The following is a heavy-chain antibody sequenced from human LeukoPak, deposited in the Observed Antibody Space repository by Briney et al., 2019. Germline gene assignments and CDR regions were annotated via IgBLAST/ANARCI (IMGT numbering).Heavy chain of an antibody. V-gene: IGHV1-18*01. CDR3: ARDLRPSDYYYYMDV. Sequence: GASVKVSCKASGYTFSNYGISWVRQAPGQGLEWTAWISAYNGNTNYAQKFQGRVTMTTDTPTSTAYMELRSLRSDDTAVYYCARDLRPSDYYYYMDVWGKGTTVTVSS. CDR1: GYTFSNYG. D-gene: IGHD3-10*01. J-gene: IGHJ6*03. CDR2: ISAYNGNT.